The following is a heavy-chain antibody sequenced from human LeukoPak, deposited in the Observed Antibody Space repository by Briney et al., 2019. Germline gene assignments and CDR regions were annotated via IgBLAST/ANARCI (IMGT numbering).Heavy chain of an antibody. J-gene: IGHJ3*02. CDR2: ISSSGST. Sequence: SQTLSLTCTVSGDSISSGDYYWSWIRQPAGKGLEWIGRISSSGSTSSNPSLKSRVTISVDTAKNEFSLKLSSVTAADTAVYYCARDKGSYSAFDIWGQGTMVTVSS. CDR1: GDSISSGDYY. V-gene: IGHV4-61*02. CDR3: ARDKGSYSAFDI. D-gene: IGHD3-10*01.